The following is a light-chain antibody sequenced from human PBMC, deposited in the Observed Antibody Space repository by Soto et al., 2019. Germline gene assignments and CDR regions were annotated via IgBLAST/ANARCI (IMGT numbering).Light chain of an antibody. J-gene: IGLJ3*02. Sequence: QSVLTQPPSASGTPGQRVTISCSGSSSNIGSNTVDWYQQLPGTAPKLLICSNNQRPSGVPDRFSGSKSGYSASLAISGLQSEDEADYYCAGWDDSLNGRGVFGGGTKLTVL. CDR1: SSNIGSNT. CDR3: AGWDDSLNGRGV. CDR2: SNN. V-gene: IGLV1-44*01.